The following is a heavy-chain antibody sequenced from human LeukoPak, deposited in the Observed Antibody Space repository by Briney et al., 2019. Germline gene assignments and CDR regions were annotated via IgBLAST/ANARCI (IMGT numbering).Heavy chain of an antibody. Sequence: PGGSLRLSCAASGFTVSSNYMSWVRQAPGKGLEWVSYISPGSSTIYYADSVKGRFTISRDNAKNSLYLQMHSLRDEDTAVYYCARWGGITSFDTWGQGTMVTVSS. CDR3: ARWGGITSFDT. D-gene: IGHD3-10*01. CDR2: ISPGSSTI. CDR1: GFTVSSNY. J-gene: IGHJ3*02. V-gene: IGHV3-48*02.